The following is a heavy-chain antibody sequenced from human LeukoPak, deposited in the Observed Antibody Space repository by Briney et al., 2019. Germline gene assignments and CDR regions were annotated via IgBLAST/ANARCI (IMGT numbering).Heavy chain of an antibody. V-gene: IGHV1-69*04. Sequence: SVKVSCKASGGTFSSYAISWVRQAPGQGLEWMGRIIPIFGIANYAQKFQGRVTITADKSTSTAYMELSSLRSEDTAVYYCAREGEYTFQHRGQGTLVTVSS. D-gene: IGHD2/OR15-2a*01. J-gene: IGHJ1*01. CDR1: GGTFSSYA. CDR2: IIPIFGIA. CDR3: AREGEYTFQH.